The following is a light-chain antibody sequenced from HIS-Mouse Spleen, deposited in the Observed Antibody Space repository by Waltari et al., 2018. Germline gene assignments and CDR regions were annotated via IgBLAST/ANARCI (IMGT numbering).Light chain of an antibody. Sequence: QSVLTQPPSASGTPGQRVTISCSGSSSNIGSNYVYWYQQRPGTAPKLLIYRNNQRTSGVPDRCSGSKSGTSAALAISWLRSEDEADYYCAAWDDSLSGPVFGGGTKLTVL. V-gene: IGLV1-47*01. CDR2: RNN. CDR1: SSNIGSNY. J-gene: IGLJ3*02. CDR3: AAWDDSLSGPV.